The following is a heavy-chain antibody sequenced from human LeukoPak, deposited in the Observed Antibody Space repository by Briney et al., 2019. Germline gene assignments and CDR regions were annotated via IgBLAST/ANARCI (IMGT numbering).Heavy chain of an antibody. CDR1: GFTFSSYS. CDR3: ARAMDTAMVTDAFDI. CDR2: ISSSSSYI. Sequence: NPGGSLRLSCAASGFTFSSYSMNWVRQAPGKGLEWVSSISSSSSYIYYAGSVKGRFTISRDNAKNSLYLQMNSLRAEDTAVYYCARAMDTAMVTDAFDIWGQGTMVTVSS. J-gene: IGHJ3*02. D-gene: IGHD5-18*01. V-gene: IGHV3-21*01.